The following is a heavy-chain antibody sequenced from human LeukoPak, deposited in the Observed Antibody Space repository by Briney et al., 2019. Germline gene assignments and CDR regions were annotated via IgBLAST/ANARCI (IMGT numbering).Heavy chain of an antibody. Sequence: PGGSLRLSCAASGFTVSSNYMSWVRQAPGKGLEWVSVIYSGGSTYYADSVKGRFTISRDNSKNTLYLQMNSLRAEDTAVYYCARGAVAAAGYAFDIWGQGTMVTVSS. CDR2: IYSGGST. CDR3: ARGAVAAAGYAFDI. CDR1: GFTVSSNY. D-gene: IGHD6-13*01. J-gene: IGHJ3*02. V-gene: IGHV3-53*01.